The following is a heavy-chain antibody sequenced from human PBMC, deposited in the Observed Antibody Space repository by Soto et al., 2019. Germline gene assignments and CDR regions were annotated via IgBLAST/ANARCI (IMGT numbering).Heavy chain of an antibody. CDR3: VENSGWFNT. Sequence: QLLQSGGGLVQPGGSLTLSCAASGFTFGTTDMSWVRQAPGEGLEWVSTIDGSVGITYYADPVKGRFTISRDNSRNTVYLQMNSLRGDDTALYYCVENSGWFNTWGQGALVTVAS. CDR2: IDGSVGIT. V-gene: IGHV3-23*01. CDR1: GFTFGTTD. J-gene: IGHJ5*02.